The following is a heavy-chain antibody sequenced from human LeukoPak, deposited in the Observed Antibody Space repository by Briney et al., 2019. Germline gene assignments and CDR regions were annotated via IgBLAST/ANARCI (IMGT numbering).Heavy chain of an antibody. J-gene: IGHJ5*02. CDR2: ISSSSSYI. D-gene: IGHD4-11*01. Sequence: GSLRLSCAASGFTFSSYSMNWVRQAPGKGLEWVSSISSSSSYIYYADSVKGRFTISRDNAKNSLYLQMNSLRAEDTAVYYCARGGLQLSWFDPWGQGTLVTVSS. CDR1: GFTFSSYS. CDR3: ARGGLQLSWFDP. V-gene: IGHV3-21*01.